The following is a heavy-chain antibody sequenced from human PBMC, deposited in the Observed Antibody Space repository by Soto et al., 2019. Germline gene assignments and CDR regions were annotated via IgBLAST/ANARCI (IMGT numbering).Heavy chain of an antibody. V-gene: IGHV5-51*01. D-gene: IGHD4-17*01. J-gene: IGHJ4*02. CDR1: GYTFINYW. CDR3: ARHLLGVTTPYFDY. Sequence: GESLKISCKGSGYTFINYWIGWVRQMPGKGLEWMGIICPDDSDIRYSPSFQGQVTISADKSISTAYLQWSSRKASDTAMYYCARHLLGVTTPYFDYWGQGTLVTVSS. CDR2: ICPDDSDI.